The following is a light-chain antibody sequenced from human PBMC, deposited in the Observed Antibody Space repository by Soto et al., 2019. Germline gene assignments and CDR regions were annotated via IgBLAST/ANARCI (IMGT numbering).Light chain of an antibody. J-gene: IGKJ1*01. Sequence: EIVLTQSPGTLSLSPGERATLSCRASQSVSSSYLAWYQQKPGQAPRLLIYGAFSRATGIPDRFSGSGSGTDFTLTISRLEPEDFAVYYCQHYDTSPTWTFGQGTKVDIK. V-gene: IGKV3-20*01. CDR3: QHYDTSPTWT. CDR1: QSVSSSY. CDR2: GAF.